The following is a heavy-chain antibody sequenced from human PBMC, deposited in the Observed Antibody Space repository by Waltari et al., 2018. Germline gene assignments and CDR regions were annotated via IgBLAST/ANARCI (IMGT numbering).Heavy chain of an antibody. CDR2: INPNSGGT. CDR1: GYTFTGYY. J-gene: IGHJ3*02. V-gene: IGHV1-2*06. Sequence: QVQLVQSGAEVKKPGASVKVSCKASGYTFTGYYMHWVRQAPGQGLEWMGRINPNSGGTNYAQKFQGRVTMTRDTSISTAYMELSRLRSDDTAVYYCARGYCSGGSCRAHAFDIWGQGTMVTVSS. D-gene: IGHD2-15*01. CDR3: ARGYCSGGSCRAHAFDI.